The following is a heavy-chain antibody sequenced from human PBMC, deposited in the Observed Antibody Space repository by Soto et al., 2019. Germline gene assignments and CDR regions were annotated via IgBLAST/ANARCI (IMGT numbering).Heavy chain of an antibody. V-gene: IGHV1-2*04. D-gene: IGHD3-9*01. CDR1: GYTFTGYY. J-gene: IGHJ6*02. Sequence: GASVKVSCKASGYTFTGYYMHWVRQAPGQGLEWMGWINPNSGGTNYAQKFQGWVTMTRDTSISTAYMELSRLRSDDTAVYYCARSAPAYYDILTGDYKGVRDYYYGMDVWGQGTTVTVAS. CDR3: ARSAPAYYDILTGDYKGVRDYYYGMDV. CDR2: INPNSGGT.